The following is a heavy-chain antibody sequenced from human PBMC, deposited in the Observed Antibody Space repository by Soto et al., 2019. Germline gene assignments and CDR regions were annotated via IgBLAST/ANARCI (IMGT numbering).Heavy chain of an antibody. CDR2: ISYDGSKK. CDR1: GFTFSSYG. CDR3: AKGWYNYGEFDY. Sequence: XGSLRLSCAASGFTFSSYGMHWVRQAPGKGLEWVAVISYDGSKKYYADSVKGRFTISRDNSKNTLYLQMNSLKVEDTAVYYCAKGWYNYGEFDYWGQGSLVTVSS. D-gene: IGHD1-1*01. V-gene: IGHV3-30*18. J-gene: IGHJ4*02.